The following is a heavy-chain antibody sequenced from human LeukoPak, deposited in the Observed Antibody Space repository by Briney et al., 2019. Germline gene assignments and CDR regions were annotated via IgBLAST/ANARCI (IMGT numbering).Heavy chain of an antibody. D-gene: IGHD6-13*01. J-gene: IGHJ5*02. V-gene: IGHV1-69*05. CDR2: ITPIFGTA. CDR1: GGTFSSYA. Sequence: SVKVSCKASGGTFSSYAISWVRQAPGQGLEWMGRITPIFGTANYAQKFQGRVTITTDESTSTAYMELSSLRSEDTAVYYCASSPGIAAAGHHLDPWGQGTLVTVSS. CDR3: ASSPGIAAAGHHLDP.